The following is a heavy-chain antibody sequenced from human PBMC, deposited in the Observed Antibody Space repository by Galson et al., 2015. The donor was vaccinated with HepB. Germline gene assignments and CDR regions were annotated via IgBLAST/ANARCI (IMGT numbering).Heavy chain of an antibody. CDR1: GFTFSSYG. V-gene: IGHV3-30*18. Sequence: SLRLSCAASGFTFSSYGMHWVRQAPGKGLEWVAVISYDGSNKYYADSVKGRFTISRDNSKNTLYLQMNSLRAEDTAVYYCAKDLATLDEPGIAAAGSNVTGYWGQGTLVTVSS. CDR2: ISYDGSNK. J-gene: IGHJ4*02. D-gene: IGHD6-13*01. CDR3: AKDLATLDEPGIAAAGSNVTGY.